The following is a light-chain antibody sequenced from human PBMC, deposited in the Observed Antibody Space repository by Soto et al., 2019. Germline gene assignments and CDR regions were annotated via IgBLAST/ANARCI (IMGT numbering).Light chain of an antibody. CDR2: SNN. CDR3: AAWDDSLNSPV. V-gene: IGLV1-44*01. CDR1: SSNIGSNT. J-gene: IGLJ3*02. Sequence: QSVLTQPPSASGTPGQRVTISCSGSSSNIGSNTVNWYQQLPGTAPKLLIYSNNQRTSGVPDRFSGSKSGTSASLAISGLQSEDEADYDCAAWDDSLNSPVFGGGTKVTVL.